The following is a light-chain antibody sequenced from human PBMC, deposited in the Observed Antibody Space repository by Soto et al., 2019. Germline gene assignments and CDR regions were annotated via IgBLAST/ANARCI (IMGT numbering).Light chain of an antibody. Sequence: QSVLSQPAWVSGSPVQSITISCTGTSSDVGGYNYVSWYQQHPGKAPKLMIYDVSNRPSGVSNRFSGSKSGNTASLTISGLQAEDEADYYCSSYTSSSTYAFGTGTKVTVL. CDR2: DVS. J-gene: IGLJ1*01. CDR3: SSYTSSSTYA. V-gene: IGLV2-14*01. CDR1: SSDVGGYNY.